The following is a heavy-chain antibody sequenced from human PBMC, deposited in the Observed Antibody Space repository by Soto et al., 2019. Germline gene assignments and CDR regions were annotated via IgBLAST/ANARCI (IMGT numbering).Heavy chain of an antibody. J-gene: IGHJ4*02. CDR2: ISGSGSTI. V-gene: IGHV3-23*01. D-gene: IGHD3-22*01. CDR3: AKVFYYYDSSGYYYFDY. Sequence: WWSLRLSCSASVFTFSSYAVSWCRQAPGKGPEWISPISGSGSTIYYADSVKGRFTISRDNSKNTLYLQMSSLRAEDTAVYYCAKVFYYYDSSGYYYFDYWGQGTLVTVSS. CDR1: VFTFSSYA.